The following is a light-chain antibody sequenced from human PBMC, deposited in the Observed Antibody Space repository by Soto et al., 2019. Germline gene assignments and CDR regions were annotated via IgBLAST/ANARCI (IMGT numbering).Light chain of an antibody. CDR3: QPRSNCPST. Sequence: EIVLTQSPATLSLSPGERASLSCRASQGVSSYLAWYQQKPGQAPRLLLYDASKRATVIPARFSGSGSVTDFTLPISGFVTEDFAVYFGQPRSNCPSTFGGGTKVEI. CDR2: DAS. V-gene: IGKV3-11*01. CDR1: QGVSSY. J-gene: IGKJ4*01.